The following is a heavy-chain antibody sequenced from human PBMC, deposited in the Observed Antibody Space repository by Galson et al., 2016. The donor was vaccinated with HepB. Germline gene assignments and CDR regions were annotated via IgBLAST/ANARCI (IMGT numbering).Heavy chain of an antibody. J-gene: IGHJ6*03. V-gene: IGHV3-30*18. CDR1: GFTFNSYG. Sequence: SLRLSCAASGFTFNSYGMHWVRQAPGKGLEWLAFISFDGNNKDYADSMKGRFTISRDKSTKTLYLHMNSLRVEDTALYYCAKDSRGYWAYYHYYYMDVWGKGTTVTVSS. CDR3: AKDSRGYWAYYHYYYMDV. D-gene: IGHD5-18*01. CDR2: ISFDGNNK.